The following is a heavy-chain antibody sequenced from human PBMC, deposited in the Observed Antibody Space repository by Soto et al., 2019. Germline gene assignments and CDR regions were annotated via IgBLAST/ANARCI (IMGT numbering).Heavy chain of an antibody. Sequence: PGGSLRLSCAASGFTVSSNYMSWVRQAPGKGLEWVSVIYSGGSTYYADSVEGRFTISRDNSKNTVYLQMNSLRLEDTAVYYCARGPSYSDSYFDHWGQGTLVTVSS. J-gene: IGHJ4*02. CDR1: GFTVSSNY. CDR2: IYSGGST. CDR3: ARGPSYSDSYFDH. V-gene: IGHV3-66*02. D-gene: IGHD4-17*01.